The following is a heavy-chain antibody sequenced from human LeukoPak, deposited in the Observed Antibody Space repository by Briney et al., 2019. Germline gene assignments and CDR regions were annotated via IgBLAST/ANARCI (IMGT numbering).Heavy chain of an antibody. Sequence: GGSLRLSCAASGFTFSSYAMSWVRQAPGKGLEWVSAISGSGGSTYYADSVKGRFAISRDNSKNTLYLQMNSLRAEDTAVYYCAKDGAPYYYDSSGYFDYWGQGTLVTVSS. CDR1: GFTFSSYA. CDR2: ISGSGGST. V-gene: IGHV3-23*01. CDR3: AKDGAPYYYDSSGYFDY. D-gene: IGHD3-22*01. J-gene: IGHJ4*02.